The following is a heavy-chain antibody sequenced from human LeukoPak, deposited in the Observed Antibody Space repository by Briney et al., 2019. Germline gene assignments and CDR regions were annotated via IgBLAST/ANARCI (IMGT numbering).Heavy chain of an antibody. V-gene: IGHV4-39*01. CDR3: ASVSPAADY. Sequence: PSETLSLTCTVSGGSISSSSYYWGWIRQPPGKGLEWIGSIYYSGSTYYNPSLKSRVTISVDTSKNQFSLKLSSVTAADTAVYYCASVSPAADYWGQGTLVTVSS. J-gene: IGHJ4*02. CDR2: IYYSGST. CDR1: GGSISSSSYY.